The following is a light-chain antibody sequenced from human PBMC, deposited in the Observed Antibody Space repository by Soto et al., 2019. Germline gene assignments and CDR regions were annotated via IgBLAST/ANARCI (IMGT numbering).Light chain of an antibody. CDR3: HPVGTSPRT. CDR2: GAS. Sequence: SQGERSTLSCRASQSVSSSYLAWYQQKPGQAPRLLTYGASSRATGIPDRFSGSGSGTDFTLTISILEPADFGVYYCHPVGTSPRTCAHGPKVHIK. CDR1: QSVSSSY. J-gene: IGKJ1*01. V-gene: IGKV3-20*01.